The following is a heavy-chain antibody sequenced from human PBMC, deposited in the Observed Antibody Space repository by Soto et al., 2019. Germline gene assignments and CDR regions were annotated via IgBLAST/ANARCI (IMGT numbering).Heavy chain of an antibody. CDR3: ARGPGSIWPNWFDP. Sequence: QVQLVQSGAEVKKPGASVKVSCKASGYTFTSYDINWVRQATGQGLEWMGWINTNSGNTGYAQKFQGRVTMTMNTSLSTAYMELSSMRYEDTAVYYCARGPGSIWPNWFDPWGQGTLVTVSS. V-gene: IGHV1-8*01. CDR1: GYTFTSYD. CDR2: INTNSGNT. D-gene: IGHD6-13*01. J-gene: IGHJ5*02.